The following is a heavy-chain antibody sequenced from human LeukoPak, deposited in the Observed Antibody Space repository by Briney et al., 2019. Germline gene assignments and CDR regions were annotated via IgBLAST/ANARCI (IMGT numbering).Heavy chain of an antibody. D-gene: IGHD2-2*01. CDR3: AREDASAFDI. V-gene: IGHV3-21*01. CDR1: GFTFSNYD. CDR2: ISSGSSYI. J-gene: IGHJ3*02. Sequence: GGSLSLSCAVSGFTFSNYDMNWVRQAPGKGLEWVSSISSGSSYIYYTDSVKGRFTISRDNAKNSLYLQVNSLRAEDTAVYYCAREDASAFDIWGQGTMVTVSS.